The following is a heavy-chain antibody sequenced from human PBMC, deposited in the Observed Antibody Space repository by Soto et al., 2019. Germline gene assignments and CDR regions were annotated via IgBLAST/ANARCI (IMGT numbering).Heavy chain of an antibody. J-gene: IGHJ4*02. CDR3: ARMYTDYSYWFDY. CDR2: LYSDGST. D-gene: IGHD3-9*01. CDR1: GFTVSSNY. V-gene: IGHV3-53*01. Sequence: GGSLRLSCAASGFTVSSNYMSWVRQAPGKGLEWVSVLYSDGSTYYADSVKGRFTISRDNSKNALYFQMNSLRAEDTAVYYCARMYTDYSYWFDYWGKGTLVTVSS.